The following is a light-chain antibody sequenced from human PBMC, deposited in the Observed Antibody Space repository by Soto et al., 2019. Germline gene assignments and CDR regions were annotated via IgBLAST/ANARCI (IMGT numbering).Light chain of an antibody. Sequence: DIHMTQSPSSLSVSVGDRVTITCRTSQNINAWLAWYQQRPGQAPKLLIYDASSVQSGVPSRFSGSGSGTEFTLTISSLQPDDFATYYCQQYNSQWTFGQGTKVDIK. CDR2: DAS. J-gene: IGKJ1*01. CDR3: QQYNSQWT. CDR1: QNINAW. V-gene: IGKV1-5*01.